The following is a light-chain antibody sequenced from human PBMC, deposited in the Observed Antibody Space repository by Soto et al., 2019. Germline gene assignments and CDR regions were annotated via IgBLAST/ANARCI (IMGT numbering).Light chain of an antibody. J-gene: IGKJ5*01. Sequence: DIQMTQSPSSLSASVGDKVAITCRASQNIGNYLNWYRQKAGKAPELLIHGASSLQSGVPSRFSGGRSGTDFTLTISSVQPDDFATYYCQQSYNSPLGFGQGTRLDIK. CDR1: QNIGNY. V-gene: IGKV1-39*01. CDR3: QQSYNSPLG. CDR2: GAS.